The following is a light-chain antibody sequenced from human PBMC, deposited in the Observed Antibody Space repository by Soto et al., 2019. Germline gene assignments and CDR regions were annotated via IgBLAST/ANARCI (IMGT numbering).Light chain of an antibody. Sequence: QSALTQHRSVSGSPGQSVAISCTGTSRDIEAYDYVSWYQQHPGKAPKLIISEVNKRPSGVSYRFSGSKSGNTASLTISGLQGEDEADYYCCSFAGSYYVFGTGTKVTVL. CDR2: EVN. CDR1: SRDIEAYDY. J-gene: IGLJ1*01. V-gene: IGLV2-11*01. CDR3: CSFAGSYYV.